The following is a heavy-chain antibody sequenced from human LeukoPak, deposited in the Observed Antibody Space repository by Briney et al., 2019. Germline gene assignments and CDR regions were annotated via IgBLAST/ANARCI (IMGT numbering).Heavy chain of an antibody. CDR2: IYTSGST. CDR3: ARGKVVAGTPGQNSWDS. D-gene: IGHD6-19*01. Sequence: PSETLSLTCTVSGGSISSYYWNWIRRPAGKGLEWIGRIYTSGSTNYNPSLKSRVSMSVDTSKNQFSLKLSSVTAADTAVYYCARGKVVAGTPGQNSWDSWGQGTLVTVSS. V-gene: IGHV4-4*07. CDR1: GGSISSYY. J-gene: IGHJ4*02.